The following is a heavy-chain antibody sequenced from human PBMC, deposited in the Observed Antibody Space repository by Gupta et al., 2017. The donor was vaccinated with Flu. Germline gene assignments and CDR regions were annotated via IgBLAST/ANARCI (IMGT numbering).Heavy chain of an antibody. D-gene: IGHD2-15*01. CDR1: GFTFSSYG. CDR2: ISYDGSNK. J-gene: IGHJ6*02. CDR3: AKDGGFCYYGMDV. V-gene: IGHV3-30*18. Sequence: QVQLVESGGGVVQPGRSLRLSCAASGFTFSSYGMHWVRQAPGKGLEWVAVISYDGSNKYYADSVKGRFTISRDNSKNTLYLQMNSLRAEDTAVYYCAKDGGFCYYGMDVWGQGTTVTVSS.